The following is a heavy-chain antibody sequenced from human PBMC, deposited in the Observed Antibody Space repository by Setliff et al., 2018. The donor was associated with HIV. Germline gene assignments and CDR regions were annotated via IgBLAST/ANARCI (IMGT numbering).Heavy chain of an antibody. Sequence: PGGSLRLSCAASGFTVGNNHLTWVRQAPGKGLEWVSVMNSDGRTYYTDSVKGRFTISRDDSKNTVYLHLHSLRVEDTAVYYCARGVKWLDPWGQGTLVTAPQ. CDR3: ARGVKWLDP. CDR2: MNSDGRT. J-gene: IGHJ5*02. D-gene: IGHD3-10*01. CDR1: GFTVGNNH. V-gene: IGHV3-53*01.